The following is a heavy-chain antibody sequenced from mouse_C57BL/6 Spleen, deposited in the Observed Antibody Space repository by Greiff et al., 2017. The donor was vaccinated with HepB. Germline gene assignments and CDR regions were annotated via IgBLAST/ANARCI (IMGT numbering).Heavy chain of an antibody. V-gene: IGHV1-19*01. CDR3: ARGSGSSPFYAMDY. Sequence: EVQLQQSGPVLVKPGASVKMSCKASGYTFTDYYMNWVKQSHGKSLEWIGVINPYNGGTSYNQKFKGKATLTVDKSSSTAYMELNSLTSEDSAVYYCARGSGSSPFYAMDYWGQETSVTVSS. J-gene: IGHJ4*01. CDR2: INPYNGGT. D-gene: IGHD1-1*01. CDR1: GYTFTDYY.